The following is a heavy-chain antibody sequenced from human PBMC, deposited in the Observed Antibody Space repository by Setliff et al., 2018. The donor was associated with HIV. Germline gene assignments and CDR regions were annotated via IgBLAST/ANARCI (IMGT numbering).Heavy chain of an antibody. CDR1: GGTFRSYS. CDR3: AKAAVEMTTIAFGGPPGY. Sequence: SVKVSCKASGGTFRSYSINWVRQAPGQGLEWMGTIIPFIDATHYAQSFQGRLTITADESSNTAYMELSSLRLHDTAVYYCAKAAVEMTTIAFGGPPGYWCQGTLVTVSS. V-gene: IGHV1-69*11. D-gene: IGHD3-16*01. CDR2: IIPFIDAT. J-gene: IGHJ4*02.